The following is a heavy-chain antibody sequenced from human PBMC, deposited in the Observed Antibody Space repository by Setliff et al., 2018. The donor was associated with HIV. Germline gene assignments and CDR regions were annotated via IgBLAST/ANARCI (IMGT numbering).Heavy chain of an antibody. CDR3: ALTCHLLLRGYMDF. V-gene: IGHV4-4*07. CDR2: LYVNKDT. Sequence: PSETLSLTCYVPVDPISRYYWSWVRQPDGKGLEWIGRLYVNKDTNYNPSLKSRVTMSLETSKKHISLNLKSMTAAYTAVYYCALTCHLLLRGYMDFWVKGTTVTVSS. D-gene: IGHD2-15*01. J-gene: IGHJ6*03. CDR1: VDPISRYY.